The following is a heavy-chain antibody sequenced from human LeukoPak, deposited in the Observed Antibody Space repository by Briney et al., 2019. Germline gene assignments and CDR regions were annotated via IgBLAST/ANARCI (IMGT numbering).Heavy chain of an antibody. V-gene: IGHV4-4*07. CDR2: IHTSGNS. Sequence: SETLSLTCSVSGGSISTYYWSWIRQPAGKGLEWIGRIHTSGNSDYNPSLKSRVTMSVDTSKNQFSLKVRSVTAADTAVYYCAREGSATARPFVSNDYWGQGTLVTVSS. CDR3: AREGSATARPFVSNDY. J-gene: IGHJ4*02. CDR1: GGSISTYY. D-gene: IGHD6-6*01.